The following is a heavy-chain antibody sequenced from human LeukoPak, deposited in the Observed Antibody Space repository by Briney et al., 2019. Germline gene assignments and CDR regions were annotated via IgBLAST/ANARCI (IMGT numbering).Heavy chain of an antibody. V-gene: IGHV4-59*01. D-gene: IGHD2-15*01. CDR2: IYYSGST. CDR3: ARRCSGGSCYYYFDY. CDR1: GGSISSYY. Sequence: SETLFLTCTVSGGSISSYYWSWIRQPPGKGLEWIGYIYYSGSTNYNPSLKSRVTISVDTSKNQFSLKLSSVTAADTAVYYCARRCSGGSCYYYFDYWGQGTLVTVSS. J-gene: IGHJ4*02.